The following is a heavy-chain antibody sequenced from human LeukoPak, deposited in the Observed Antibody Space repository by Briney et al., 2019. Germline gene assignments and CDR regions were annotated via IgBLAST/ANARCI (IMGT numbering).Heavy chain of an antibody. Sequence: GASVKVSCKVSGYTLTELSMHWVRQAPGKGLEWMGGFDPEDGETIYAQKFQGRVTITADESTSTAYMELSSLRSEDTAVYYCARLRGDYSNLIFDYWGQGTLVTVSS. D-gene: IGHD4-11*01. V-gene: IGHV1-24*01. J-gene: IGHJ4*02. CDR1: GYTLTELS. CDR3: ARLRGDYSNLIFDY. CDR2: FDPEDGET.